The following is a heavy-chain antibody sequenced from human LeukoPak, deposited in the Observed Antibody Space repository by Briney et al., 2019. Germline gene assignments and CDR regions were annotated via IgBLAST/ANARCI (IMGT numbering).Heavy chain of an antibody. V-gene: IGHV1-18*01. D-gene: IGHD3-22*01. Sequence: GASVKVSCKASGYTFTSYGISWVRQAPGQGLEWMGWISAYNGNTNYAQKLQGRVTMTTDTSTSTAYMELRSLRSDDTAVYYCARQVYYYDSSGWADYWGQGTLVTVSS. CDR2: ISAYNGNT. CDR1: GYTFTSYG. CDR3: ARQVYYYDSSGWADY. J-gene: IGHJ4*02.